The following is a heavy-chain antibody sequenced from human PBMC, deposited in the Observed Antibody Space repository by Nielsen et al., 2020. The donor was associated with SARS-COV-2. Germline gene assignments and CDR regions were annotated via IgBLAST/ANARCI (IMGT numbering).Heavy chain of an antibody. CDR2: IYYSGTT. Sequence: SETLSLTCTVSGGSISSKGYYWSWIRQPPGKRLEWIATIYYSGTTYYNPSLKSRVTISVDTSKNQFSLKLTSVPAADTAVYYCARVRDYQRGDWYFDLWGRGTLATVSS. CDR1: GGSISSKGYY. D-gene: IGHD4-11*01. J-gene: IGHJ2*01. CDR3: ARVRDYQRGDWYFDL. V-gene: IGHV4-39*07.